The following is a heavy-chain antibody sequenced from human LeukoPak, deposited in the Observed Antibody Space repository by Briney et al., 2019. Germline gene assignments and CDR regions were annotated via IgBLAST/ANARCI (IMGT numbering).Heavy chain of an antibody. Sequence: AASVKVSCKASGYTFTGYYMHWVRQAPGQGLEWMGWINPNSGGTNYAQTFQGRVTMTWDTSISTAYMELTRLRSDDTAVYSCARDLYSGGWTGAFDIWGQETMVTVSS. CDR2: INPNSGGT. CDR1: GYTFTGYY. V-gene: IGHV1-2*02. CDR3: ARDLYSGGWTGAFDI. J-gene: IGHJ3*02. D-gene: IGHD6-19*01.